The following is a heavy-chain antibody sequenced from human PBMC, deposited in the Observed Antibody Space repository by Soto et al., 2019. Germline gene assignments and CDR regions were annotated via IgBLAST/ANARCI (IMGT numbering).Heavy chain of an antibody. J-gene: IGHJ4*02. CDR3: ARGLNDFWSGDNY. CDR1: GGSISSYY. CDR2: INHGGIT. D-gene: IGHD3-3*01. V-gene: IGHV4-34*01. Sequence: SETLSLTCTVSGGSISSYYWSWIRQPPGKGLEWIGEINHGGITNYNPSLKSRVTISVDTSKNQFSLKLSSVTAADTAVYYCARGLNDFWSGDNYWGQGTLVTVSS.